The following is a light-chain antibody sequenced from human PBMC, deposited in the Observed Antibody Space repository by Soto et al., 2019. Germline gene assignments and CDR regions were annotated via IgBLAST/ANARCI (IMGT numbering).Light chain of an antibody. V-gene: IGKV3-20*01. CDR1: QSVSSSY. Sequence: EIVLTQSPGTLSLSPGERATLSCRASQSVSSSYLAWYQQKPGQAPRLLIYGASSRATGIPDRFSGSGSGTGFTLTISRLEPEDFAVYYCQQDGSSPSTFGQGTKVEIK. J-gene: IGKJ1*01. CDR3: QQDGSSPST. CDR2: GAS.